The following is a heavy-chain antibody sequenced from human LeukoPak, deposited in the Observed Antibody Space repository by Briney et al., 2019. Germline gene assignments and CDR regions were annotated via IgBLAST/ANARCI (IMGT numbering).Heavy chain of an antibody. Sequence: ASVTLSFTASGYTFTDYYIHWVRQAPGQGLEWMGWISPNSGGSNFAQKFQGRVTMTRNTSISTAYMEMSRLRSDDTAVYYCARAPRGYCSGGSCQDYWGQGTLVTVSS. V-gene: IGHV1-2*02. CDR2: ISPNSGGS. D-gene: IGHD2-15*01. CDR1: GYTFTDYY. CDR3: ARAPRGYCSGGSCQDY. J-gene: IGHJ4*02.